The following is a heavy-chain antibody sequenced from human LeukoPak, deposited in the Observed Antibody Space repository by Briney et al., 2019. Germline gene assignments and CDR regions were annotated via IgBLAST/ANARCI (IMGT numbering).Heavy chain of an antibody. CDR1: GFTFSSYG. CDR2: ISYDGSNK. Sequence: PGGSLRLSCAASGFTFSSYGMHWVRQAPGKGLEWVAVISYDGSNKYYADSVKGRFTISRDNSKNTLYLQMNSLSAEDTAVYYCAKLVVVAARTQVNDYWGQGTLVTVSS. D-gene: IGHD2-15*01. V-gene: IGHV3-30*18. J-gene: IGHJ4*02. CDR3: AKLVVVAARTQVNDY.